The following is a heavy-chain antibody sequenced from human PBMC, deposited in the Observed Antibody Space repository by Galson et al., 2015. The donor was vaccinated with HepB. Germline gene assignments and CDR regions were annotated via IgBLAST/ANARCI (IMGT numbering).Heavy chain of an antibody. J-gene: IGHJ4*02. V-gene: IGHV3-7*03. Sequence: SLRLSCAASGFTFSSYWMSWVRQAPGKGLEWVANIKQDGSEKYYVDSVKGRFTISRDNAKNSLYLQMNSLRAEDTAVYYCARHLTYFGIFGVAYDSLGYWGQGTLVTVSS. D-gene: IGHD3-3*01. CDR2: IKQDGSEK. CDR1: GFTFSSYW. CDR3: ARHLTYFGIFGVAYDSLGY.